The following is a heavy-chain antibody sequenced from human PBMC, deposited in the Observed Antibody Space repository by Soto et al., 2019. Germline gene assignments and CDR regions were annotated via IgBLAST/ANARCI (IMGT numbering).Heavy chain of an antibody. CDR2: IYYSGST. CDR3: ATPEWDSSGFFQH. J-gene: IGHJ1*01. V-gene: IGHV4-31*03. CDR1: GGSISSGGYY. Sequence: SETLSLTCTVSGGSISSGGYYWSWIRQHPGKGLEWIGYIYYSGSTYYNPSLKSRVTISVDTSKNQFSLKLSSVTAADTAVYYCATPEWDSSGFFQHWGQGTLVTVSS. D-gene: IGHD3-22*01.